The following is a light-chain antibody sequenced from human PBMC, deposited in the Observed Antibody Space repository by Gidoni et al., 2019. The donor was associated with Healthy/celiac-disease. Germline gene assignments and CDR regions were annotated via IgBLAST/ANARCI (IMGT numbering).Light chain of an antibody. CDR1: QGIRND. V-gene: IGKV1-6*01. CDR2: AAS. CDR3: LQDYNYPPT. J-gene: IGKJ3*01. Sequence: AIQMTQSPSSLSASVGDRVTITCRASQGIRNDLGWYQQKPGKAPKLLIYAASSLQSGVPSRFRGSGSGTDFNLTISSLQPEDFATYYCLQDYNYPPTFGPGTKVDIK.